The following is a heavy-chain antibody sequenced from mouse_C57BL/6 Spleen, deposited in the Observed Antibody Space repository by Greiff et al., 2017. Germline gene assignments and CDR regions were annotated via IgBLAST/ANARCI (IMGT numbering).Heavy chain of an antibody. J-gene: IGHJ4*01. CDR2: IDPSDSDT. CDR3: ARWISYSNYGAMDY. Sequence: QVQLQQPGAELVRPGSSVKLSCKASGYTFTSYWMHWVKQRPIQGLEWIGNIDPSDSDTHYNQKFKDKATLTVDKSSSTAYMQLSSLTSEDSAVYYGARWISYSNYGAMDYWGQGTSVTVSS. D-gene: IGHD2-5*01. CDR1: GYTFTSYW. V-gene: IGHV1-52*01.